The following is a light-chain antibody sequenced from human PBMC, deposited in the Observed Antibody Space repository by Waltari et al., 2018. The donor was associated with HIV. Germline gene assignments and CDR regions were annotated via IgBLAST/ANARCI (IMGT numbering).Light chain of an antibody. CDR1: SGSVSTRYK. V-gene: IGLV8-61*01. Sequence: QTVVTQEPSLSVSPGGTVTLTCGLSSGSVSTRYKHSWYQQTPGQAPRTLIYNTNIRSSGVSDRFSGSILGNKAALTITGTQADDECDYYCVLYMGSGIWVFGGGTKLTVL. CDR3: VLYMGSGIWV. CDR2: NTN. J-gene: IGLJ3*02.